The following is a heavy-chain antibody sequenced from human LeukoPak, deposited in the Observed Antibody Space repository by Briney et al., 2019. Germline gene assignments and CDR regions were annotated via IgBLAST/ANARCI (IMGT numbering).Heavy chain of an antibody. D-gene: IGHD4-17*01. CDR2: IYVGGAT. Sequence: GGSLRLSCAASGLAISSNYMGWVRQAPGKGLEWASIIYVGGATNYGDSVKGRFTISRDDSENTLYLQMNSLKSDDTGISFCARDQTTVTSWHAFDIWGQATMVTVSS. CDR1: GLAISSNY. J-gene: IGHJ3*02. V-gene: IGHV3-66*02. CDR3: ARDQTTVTSWHAFDI.